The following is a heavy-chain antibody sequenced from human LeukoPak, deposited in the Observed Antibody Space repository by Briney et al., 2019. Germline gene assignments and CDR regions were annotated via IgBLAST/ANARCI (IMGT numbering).Heavy chain of an antibody. D-gene: IGHD6-19*01. CDR3: ARAEEAAGFYYYYGMDV. Sequence: GASVKVSCKASGGTFSSYAISWVRQAPGQGLEWMGRIIPILGIANYAQKFQGKVTITAAKSTSTAYMELSSLRSEDTAVYYCARAEEAAGFYYYYGMDVWGQGTTVTVSS. CDR2: IIPILGIA. V-gene: IGHV1-69*04. J-gene: IGHJ6*02. CDR1: GGTFSSYA.